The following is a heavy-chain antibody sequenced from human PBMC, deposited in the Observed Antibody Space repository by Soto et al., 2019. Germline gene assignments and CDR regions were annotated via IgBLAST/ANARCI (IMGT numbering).Heavy chain of an antibody. CDR2: ISAYSGNT. CDR3: AREGLYCSSTSCYTGWFDP. CDR1: GYTFTSYG. V-gene: IGHV1-18*04. Sequence: GASVKVSCKASGYTFTSYGISWVRQAPGQGLEWMGWISAYSGNTNYAQKLQGRVTMTTDTSTSTAYMELRSLRSDDTAVYYCAREGLYCSSTSCYTGWFDPWGQGTLVTVSS. J-gene: IGHJ5*02. D-gene: IGHD2-2*02.